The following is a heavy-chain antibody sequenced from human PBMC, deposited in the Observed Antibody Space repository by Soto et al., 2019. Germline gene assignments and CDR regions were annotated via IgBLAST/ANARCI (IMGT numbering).Heavy chain of an antibody. CDR1: GGSIRSYY. V-gene: IGHV4-59*01. Sequence: PSETLSLTCTVSGGSIRSYYWSWIRQPPGKGLEWIGYIYYSGSTNYNPSLKSRVTISVDTSKNQFSLKLSSVTAADTAVYYCARAADYDFWSGYASGYYYYYMDVWGKGTTVTVSS. J-gene: IGHJ6*03. D-gene: IGHD3-3*01. CDR2: IYYSGST. CDR3: ARAADYDFWSGYASGYYYYYMDV.